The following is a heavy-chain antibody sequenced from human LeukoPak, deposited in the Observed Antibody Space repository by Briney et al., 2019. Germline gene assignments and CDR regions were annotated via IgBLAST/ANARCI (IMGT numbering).Heavy chain of an antibody. V-gene: IGHV4-30-2*01. CDR3: ARRSVIYAFDV. CDR1: GGSISSGGYY. D-gene: IGHD3-16*02. J-gene: IGHJ3*01. Sequence: SQTLSLTCSVSGGSISSGGYYWSWIRQPPGKGLKWIGYIYHSGSTYYNPSLKSRVTISVDRSKNQFSLKLSSVTAADTAVYYCARRSVIYAFDVWGQGTMVTVSS. CDR2: IYHSGST.